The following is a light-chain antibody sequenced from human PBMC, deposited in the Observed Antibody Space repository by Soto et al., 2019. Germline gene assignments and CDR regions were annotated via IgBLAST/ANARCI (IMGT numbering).Light chain of an antibody. V-gene: IGKV1-5*03. Sequence: DIQMTQSPSTLSASVGDRVTITCRASQSISSWLAWYQQKPGKAPKLLIYKASSLESGVPSRFSGSGSGTQFTLTPSSLQTDVFATHYCQHYNSLWTFGQAPKVEFK. CDR1: QSISSW. CDR3: QHYNSLWT. J-gene: IGKJ1*01. CDR2: KAS.